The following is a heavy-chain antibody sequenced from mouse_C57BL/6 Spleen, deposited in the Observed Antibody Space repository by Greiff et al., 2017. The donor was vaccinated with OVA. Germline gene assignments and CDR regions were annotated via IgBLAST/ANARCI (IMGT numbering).Heavy chain of an antibody. CDR1: GYSFTDYN. V-gene: IGHV1-39*01. CDR2: INPNYGTT. J-gene: IGHJ2*01. D-gene: IGHD4-1*01. Sequence: EVQGVESGPELVKPGASVKISCKASGYSFTDYNMNWVKQSNGKSLEWIGVINPNYGTTSYNQKFKGKATLTVDQSSSTAYMQLNSLTSEDSAVYYCEIWDGGNYFDYWGQGTTLTVSS. CDR3: EIWDGGNYFDY.